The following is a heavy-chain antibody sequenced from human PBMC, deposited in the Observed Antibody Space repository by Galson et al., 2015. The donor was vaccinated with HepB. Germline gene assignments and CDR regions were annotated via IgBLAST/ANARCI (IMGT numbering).Heavy chain of an antibody. Sequence: QSGAEVKKPGESLKISCKGSGYSFTSYWIGWVRQMPGKGLEWMGIIYPGDSDTRYSPSFQGQVTISADKSISTAYLQWSSLKASDTAMYYCARHHYDFWSGYPGGFDPWGQGTLVTVSS. CDR2: IYPGDSDT. J-gene: IGHJ5*02. V-gene: IGHV5-51*01. CDR1: GYSFTSYW. D-gene: IGHD3-3*01. CDR3: ARHHYDFWSGYPGGFDP.